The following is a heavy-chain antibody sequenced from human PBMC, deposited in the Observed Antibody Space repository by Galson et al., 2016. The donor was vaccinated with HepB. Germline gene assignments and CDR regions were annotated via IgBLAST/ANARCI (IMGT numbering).Heavy chain of an antibody. CDR1: GFTFSRYG. Sequence: SLRLSCAASGFTFSRYGMHWVRQAPGKGLEWVAVIWYDESNIYYADSVKGRFTISRDKSQNTLHLQMNSLRAEDTAVYYCARERVPMTTQYYFDYWGQGTLVTVSS. CDR2: IWYDESNI. D-gene: IGHD4-11*01. J-gene: IGHJ4*02. V-gene: IGHV3-33*01. CDR3: ARERVPMTTQYYFDY.